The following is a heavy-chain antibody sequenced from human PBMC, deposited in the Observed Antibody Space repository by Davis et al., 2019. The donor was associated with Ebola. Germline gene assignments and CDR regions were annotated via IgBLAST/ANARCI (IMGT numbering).Heavy chain of an antibody. CDR2: ISYDGSNK. J-gene: IGHJ3*02. Sequence: GESLKISCAASGFTFSSYAMHWVRQAPGKGLEWVAVISYDGSNKYYADSVKGRFTISRDNSKNTLYLQMNSLRAEDTAVYYCASLGDLWFGELLYSSDAFDIWGQGTMVTVSS. CDR3: ASLGDLWFGELLYSSDAFDI. CDR1: GFTFSSYA. V-gene: IGHV3-30*04. D-gene: IGHD3-10*01.